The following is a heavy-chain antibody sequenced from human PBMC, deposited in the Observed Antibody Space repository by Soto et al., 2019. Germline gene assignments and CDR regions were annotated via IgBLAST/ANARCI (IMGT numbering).Heavy chain of an antibody. CDR3: ARRSAGWYYFDY. CDR2: IYSGGAT. D-gene: IGHD6-19*01. CDR1: GFTISSNY. J-gene: IGHJ4*02. V-gene: IGHV3-66*04. Sequence: EVQLVESGGGLVQPGGSLRLSFAASGFTSGFTISSNYMSWVRQAPGKGLEWVSVIYSGGATYYADSVKDRFTISRDDSKNTLYLQMNSLRADDTAVYYCARRSAGWYYFDYWGQGTLVTVSS.